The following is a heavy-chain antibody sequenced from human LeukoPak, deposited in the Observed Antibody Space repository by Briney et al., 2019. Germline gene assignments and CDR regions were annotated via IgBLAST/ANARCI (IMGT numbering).Heavy chain of an antibody. D-gene: IGHD3-16*01. CDR1: GGTFSSYA. Sequence: SVKVSCKASGGTFSSYAISWVRQASGQGLEWMGRIIPILGIANYAQRFQGRVTITADKSTSTAYMELSSLRFEDTAVYYCARVSYRGSQHNYYFDYWGQGTLVTVSS. J-gene: IGHJ4*02. CDR2: IIPILGIA. V-gene: IGHV1-69*04. CDR3: ARVSYRGSQHNYYFDY.